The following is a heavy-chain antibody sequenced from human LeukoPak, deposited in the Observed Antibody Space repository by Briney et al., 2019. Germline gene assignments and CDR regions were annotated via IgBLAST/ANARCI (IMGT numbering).Heavy chain of an antibody. V-gene: IGHV4-39*07. CDR1: GGSISSSSYY. CDR2: IYYSGST. CDR3: ARERSMVRGVSWFDP. Sequence: SETLSLTCTVSGGSISSSSYYWGWIRQPPGKGLEWIGSIYYSGSTYYNPSLKSRITISVDTSKNQFSLKLSSVTAADTAVYYCARERSMVRGVSWFDPWGQGTLVTVSS. J-gene: IGHJ5*02. D-gene: IGHD3-10*01.